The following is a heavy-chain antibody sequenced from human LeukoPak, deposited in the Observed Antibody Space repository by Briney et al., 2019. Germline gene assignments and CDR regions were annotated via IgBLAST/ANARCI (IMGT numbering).Heavy chain of an antibody. J-gene: IGHJ6*03. V-gene: IGHV4-39*07. CDR3: ARQYSEYTSNLYHLSYNYYYMDV. Sequence: PSEALSLTCTVSGGSISSSSYYWGWIRQPPGKGLEWIGTIYYTGNTYYNPSLKSRVTVSVDTSRNQISLQLSSVTSADTAVYFCARQYSEYTSNLYHLSYNYYYMDVWGKGTTVTVSS. CDR2: IYYTGNT. D-gene: IGHD6-6*01. CDR1: GGSISSSSYY.